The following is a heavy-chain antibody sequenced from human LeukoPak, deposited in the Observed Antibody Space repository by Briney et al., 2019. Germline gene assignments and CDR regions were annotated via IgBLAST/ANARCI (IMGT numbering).Heavy chain of an antibody. CDR2: IISSGGVT. CDR1: GFAFSSYA. J-gene: IGHJ4*02. Sequence: GGSLRLSCAASGFAFSSYAMSWVRQAPGKGLEWVSSIISSGGVTYYADSLKGRFTISRDNSKNTVYLQMNSLRAEDTAVYYCAREKKEQQLVFFASDRKLTDFGRYFDYWGQGIPVIVSS. CDR3: AREKKEQQLVFFASDRKLTDFGRYFDY. D-gene: IGHD6-13*01. V-gene: IGHV3-23*01.